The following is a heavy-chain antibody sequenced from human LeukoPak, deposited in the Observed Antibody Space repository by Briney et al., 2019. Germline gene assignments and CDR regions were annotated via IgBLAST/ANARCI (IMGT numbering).Heavy chain of an antibody. CDR1: GYTLTELS. CDR3: ARGRWELLRSYWYFDL. CDR2: MNPNSGNT. Sequence: GASVKVSCKVSGYTLTELSMHWVRQAPGQGLEWMGWMNPNSGNTGYAQKFQGRVTMTRNTSISTAYMELSSLRSEDTAVYYCARGRWELLRSYWYFDLWGRGTLVTVSS. J-gene: IGHJ2*01. D-gene: IGHD1-26*01. V-gene: IGHV1-8*01.